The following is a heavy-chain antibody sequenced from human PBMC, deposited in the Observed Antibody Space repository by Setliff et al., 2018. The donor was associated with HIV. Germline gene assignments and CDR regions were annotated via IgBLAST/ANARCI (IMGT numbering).Heavy chain of an antibody. D-gene: IGHD4-17*01. CDR1: GFTFSTYA. J-gene: IGHJ4*02. CDR2: ISAGGGST. CDR3: TTHGDYYFDY. V-gene: IGHV3-23*01. Sequence: GGSLRLSCAVSGFTFSTYAMSWVRQAPGKGLEWVSTISAGGGSTYYADSVKGRFTISRDNSKNTLYLQMNSLRAEDTALYYCTTHGDYYFDYWGQGTLVTVSS.